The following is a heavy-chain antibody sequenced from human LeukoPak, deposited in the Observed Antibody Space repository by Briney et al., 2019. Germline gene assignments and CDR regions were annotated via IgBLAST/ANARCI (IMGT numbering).Heavy chain of an antibody. V-gene: IGHV3-23*01. CDR3: AKQQRHYGSGTPARYYYYGMDV. J-gene: IGHJ6*02. CDR2: IRDSGTST. Sequence: GGSLRLSCAASGFTFSSYSMNWVRQAPGKGLEWVSGIRDSGTSTYYADSVKGRFTISRDNSKNTLYLQMNSLRAEDTAVYYCAKQQRHYGSGTPARYYYYGMDVWGQGTTVTVSS. CDR1: GFTFSSYS. D-gene: IGHD3-10*01.